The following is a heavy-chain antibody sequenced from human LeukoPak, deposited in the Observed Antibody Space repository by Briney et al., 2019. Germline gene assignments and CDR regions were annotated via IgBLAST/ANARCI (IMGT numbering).Heavy chain of an antibody. J-gene: IGHJ6*02. D-gene: IGHD3-22*01. Sequence: WASVKVSCKASGGTFSSYAISWVRQAPGQGLEWMGRIIPILGIANYAQRFQGRVTITADKSTSTAYMELSSLRSEDTAVYYCARVLTDYDSSGSKFYYYYYSMDVWGQGTTVTVSS. CDR2: IIPILGIA. V-gene: IGHV1-69*04. CDR1: GGTFSSYA. CDR3: ARVLTDYDSSGSKFYYYYYSMDV.